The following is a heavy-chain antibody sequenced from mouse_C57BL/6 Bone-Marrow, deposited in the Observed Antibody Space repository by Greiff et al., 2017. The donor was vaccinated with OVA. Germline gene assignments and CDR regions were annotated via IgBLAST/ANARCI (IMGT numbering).Heavy chain of an antibody. Sequence: EVKLVESGGGLVKPGGSLKLSCAASGFTFSSYAMSWVRQTPEKRLEWVATISDGGSYTYYPDNVKGRFTISRDNAKNNLYLQMSHLKSEDTAMSDCARGLCYYAMDYWGQGTSVTVSS. V-gene: IGHV5-4*03. J-gene: IGHJ4*01. CDR3: ARGLCYYAMDY. CDR1: GFTFSSYA. CDR2: ISDGGSYT.